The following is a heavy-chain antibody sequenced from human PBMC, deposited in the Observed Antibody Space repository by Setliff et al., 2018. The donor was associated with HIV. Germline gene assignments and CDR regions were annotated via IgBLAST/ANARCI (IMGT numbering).Heavy chain of an antibody. J-gene: IGHJ6*03. CDR2: IKPDGKYI. CDR1: GFVFSDHW. V-gene: IGHV3-74*01. Sequence: GGSLRLSCTASGFVFSDHWMHWVRQAPGKGLTWVSRIKPDGKYINYADSVAGRFTISRDNAKNSLYLQMNSLRAEDTAVYYCARADSRGGGCMDVWGKGTTVTVSS. D-gene: IGHD3-22*01. CDR3: ARADSRGGGCMDV.